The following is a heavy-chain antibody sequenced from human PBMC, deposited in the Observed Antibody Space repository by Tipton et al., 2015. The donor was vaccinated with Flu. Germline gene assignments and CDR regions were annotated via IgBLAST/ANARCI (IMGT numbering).Heavy chain of an antibody. Sequence: SLRLSCAVSGFTLTRYGMSWVRQAPGKGLEWVSHITPSGTTKYYADAVRGRFTISRDNAKNSLYLQMNSLGAEDTAVYYCTRGFIRLCDYWGQGTLVSVSS. CDR1: GFTLTRYG. CDR3: TRGFIRLCDY. V-gene: IGHV3-48*03. D-gene: IGHD3-16*02. CDR2: ITPSGTTK. J-gene: IGHJ4*02.